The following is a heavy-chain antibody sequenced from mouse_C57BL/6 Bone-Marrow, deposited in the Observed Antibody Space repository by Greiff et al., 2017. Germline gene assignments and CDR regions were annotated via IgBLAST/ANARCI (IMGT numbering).Heavy chain of an antibody. Sequence: EVKLEASEGGLVQPGSSMKLSCTASGFTFSDYYMAWVRQVPEKGLEWVANINYDGSSTYYLDSLKSRFIISRDNAKNILYLQMSSLKSEDTATYYCAREEVDFYYGSSSYWYFDVWGTGTTVTVSS. V-gene: IGHV5-16*01. J-gene: IGHJ1*03. D-gene: IGHD1-1*01. CDR1: GFTFSDYY. CDR2: INYDGSST. CDR3: AREEVDFYYGSSSYWYFDV.